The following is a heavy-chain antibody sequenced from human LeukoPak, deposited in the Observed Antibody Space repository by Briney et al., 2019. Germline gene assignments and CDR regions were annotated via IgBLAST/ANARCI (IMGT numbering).Heavy chain of an antibody. CDR2: ISGSGGST. D-gene: IGHD6-6*01. CDR1: GFTFSSYA. V-gene: IGHV3-23*01. J-gene: IGHJ4*02. CDR3: AKDLSGYSSSFLDY. Sequence: GGSLRLSCAASGFTFSSYAMSWVRQAPGKGLEWVSAISGSGGSTYYADSVKGRFTISRDNSKNTLYLQMNSLRAEDTAVYYCAKDLSGYSSSFLDYWGQGTLVTVSS.